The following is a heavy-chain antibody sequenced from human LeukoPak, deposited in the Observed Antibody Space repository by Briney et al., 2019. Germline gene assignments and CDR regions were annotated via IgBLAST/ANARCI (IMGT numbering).Heavy chain of an antibody. V-gene: IGHV3-30*18. J-gene: IGHJ4*02. CDR3: AKYVTPGGNRRGVHFDY. D-gene: IGHD4-23*01. CDR1: GFTFSSYG. CDR2: ISYDGSNK. Sequence: GRSLRLSCAASGFTFSSYGMHWVRQAPGKGLEWVAVISYDGSNKYYADSVKGRFTISRDNSKNTLYLQMNSLRAEDMAVYYCAKYVTPGGNRRGVHFDYWGQGTLVTVSS.